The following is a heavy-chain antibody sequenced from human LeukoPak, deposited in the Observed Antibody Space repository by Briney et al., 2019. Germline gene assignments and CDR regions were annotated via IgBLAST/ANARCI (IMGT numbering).Heavy chain of an antibody. D-gene: IGHD4-17*01. CDR2: IYHSGST. CDR3: ARGKDYGDYKRRYYGMGV. Sequence: SETLSLTCAVSGGSISSGGYSWHWIRQPPGKGLEWIGYIYHSGSTYYNPSLKSRVTISVDRTKNQFSLKLSSVTAADTALYYCARGKDYGDYKRRYYGMGVWGQGTTVTVSS. CDR1: GGSISSGGYS. V-gene: IGHV4-30-2*01. J-gene: IGHJ6*02.